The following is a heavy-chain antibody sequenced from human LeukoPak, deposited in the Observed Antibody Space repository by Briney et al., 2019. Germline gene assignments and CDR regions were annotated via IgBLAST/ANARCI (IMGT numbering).Heavy chain of an antibody. D-gene: IGHD3-16*01. V-gene: IGHV3-53*01. J-gene: IGHJ4*02. CDR3: ARVDRGDQGYFDY. CDR2: IYRGGDT. Sequence: GGSLRLSCAASGFTVSSNYMSWVRQAPGKGLEWVSLIYRGGDTYYADSVKGRFTISRDNSKNTLYLHMNSLRAEDTAVYYCARVDRGDQGYFDYWGQGTLVTVSS. CDR1: GFTVSSNY.